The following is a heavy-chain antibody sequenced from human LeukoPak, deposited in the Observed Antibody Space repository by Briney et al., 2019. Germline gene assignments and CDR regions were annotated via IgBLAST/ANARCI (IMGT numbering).Heavy chain of an antibody. CDR1: GGSISSSSDY. V-gene: IGHV4-39*07. CDR3: ATGPPYYDFWSGYWGLDYYYYYMDV. D-gene: IGHD3-3*01. CDR2: IYYSGST. J-gene: IGHJ6*03. Sequence: SESLSLTCTVSGGSISSSSDYWGWIRQPPGKGLEWIGSIYYSGSTYYNPSLKSRVTISVNTSKHQCSLKPSSVTAADTAVYYCATGPPYYDFWSGYWGLDYYYYYMDVWGKGTTVTVSS.